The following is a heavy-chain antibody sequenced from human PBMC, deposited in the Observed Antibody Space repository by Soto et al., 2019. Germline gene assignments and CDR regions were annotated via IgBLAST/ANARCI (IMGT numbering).Heavy chain of an antibody. V-gene: IGHV3-23*01. J-gene: IGHJ4*02. CDR3: ARNYYDSGGGFDY. CDR2: ISCSGGST. D-gene: IGHD3-22*01. CDR1: GFTFSSYA. Sequence: GGSLRLSCAASGFTFSSYAMSWVRQAPGKGLEWVSAISCSGGSTYYADSVKGRFTISRDNSKNTLYLQMNSLRAEDTAVYYCARNYYDSGGGFDYWGQGTLVTVSS.